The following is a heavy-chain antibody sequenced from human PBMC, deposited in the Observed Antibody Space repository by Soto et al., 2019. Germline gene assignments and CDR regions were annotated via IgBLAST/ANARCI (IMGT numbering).Heavy chain of an antibody. V-gene: IGHV4-59*08. J-gene: IGHJ5*02. CDR3: ARQPRNWFDP. CDR2: AYYTGST. CDR1: GASTTSDY. Sequence: SETLSLTCNVSGASTTSDYWNWIRQPPGQGLEWIGYAYYTGSTNYNPSLKGRVTISVDTSKNQFSLTLTSVTAADTAIYYCARQPRNWFDPWGQGTLVTVSS.